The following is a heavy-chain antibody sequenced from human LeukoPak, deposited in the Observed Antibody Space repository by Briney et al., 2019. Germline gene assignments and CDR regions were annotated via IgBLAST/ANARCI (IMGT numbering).Heavy chain of an antibody. D-gene: IGHD4-17*01. CDR1: GGSISSYY. V-gene: IGHV4-4*07. CDR2: IYTSGST. Sequence: SETLSLTCTVSGGSISSYYWSWIRQPAGKGLEWIGRIYTSGSTNYNPSLKSRVTISVDTSKNQFSLKLSSVTAADTAVYYCGRHDYGGYYYYMDVWGRGTTVTISS. CDR3: GRHDYGGYYYYMDV. J-gene: IGHJ6*03.